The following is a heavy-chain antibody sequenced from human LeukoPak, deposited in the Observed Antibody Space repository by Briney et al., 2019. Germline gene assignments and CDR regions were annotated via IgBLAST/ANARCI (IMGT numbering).Heavy chain of an antibody. CDR3: ARHHRYSSGGHYFDY. V-gene: IGHV5-51*01. CDR1: GYSFSSYW. D-gene: IGHD6-19*01. J-gene: IGHJ4*02. CDR2: NYPGDSES. Sequence: GESLKISCKGSGYSFSSYWIGWVRQMPGKGLEWMGINYPGDSESRYSPSFQGQVTISIDNSISTAYLQWSSLKASDTAMYYCARHHRYSSGGHYFDYWGQGTLVTVSS.